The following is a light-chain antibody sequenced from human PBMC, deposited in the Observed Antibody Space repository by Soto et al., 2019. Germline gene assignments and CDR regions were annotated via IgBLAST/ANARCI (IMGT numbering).Light chain of an antibody. CDR2: EVI. CDR1: NSDVNY. J-gene: IGLJ3*02. Sequence: QSVLTQPASVSGAPGQSITISCTGTNSDVNYVSWHQQHPGKAPKLMIYEVINRSSGVSTRFSGSKSGNTASLTISGLQAEDEADYYCATWDESLNGWVFGGGTKLTVL. CDR3: ATWDESLNGWV. V-gene: IGLV2-14*01.